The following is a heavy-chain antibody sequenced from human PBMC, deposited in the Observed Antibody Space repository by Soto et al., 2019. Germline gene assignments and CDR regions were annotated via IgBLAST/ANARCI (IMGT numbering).Heavy chain of an antibody. Sequence: EVQLLESGGGLVQSGGSLRLSCAVSGFTFSTYSMSWVRQAPGKGLEWVSGISGSGDSTDYADSVKGRFTISRDNSKNKLFLQMNSLRADDTAVYFCAKVGWEDYWGQGTLVTVSS. CDR1: GFTFSTYS. CDR2: ISGSGDST. J-gene: IGHJ4*02. CDR3: AKVGWEDY. D-gene: IGHD6-19*01. V-gene: IGHV3-23*01.